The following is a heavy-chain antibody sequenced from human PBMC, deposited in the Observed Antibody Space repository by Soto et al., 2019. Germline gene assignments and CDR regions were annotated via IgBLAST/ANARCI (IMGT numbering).Heavy chain of an antibody. J-gene: IGHJ4*02. CDR1: GFTFSSYS. CDR3: ARVQGYYDSSGPSPHFDY. D-gene: IGHD3-22*01. V-gene: IGHV3-21*01. CDR2: ISSSSSYI. Sequence: GGSLRLSCAASGFTFSSYSMNWVRQAPGKGLEWVSSISSSSSYIYYADSVKGRFTISRDNAKNSLYLQMNSLRAEDTAVYYCARVQGYYDSSGPSPHFDYWGQGTLVTVSS.